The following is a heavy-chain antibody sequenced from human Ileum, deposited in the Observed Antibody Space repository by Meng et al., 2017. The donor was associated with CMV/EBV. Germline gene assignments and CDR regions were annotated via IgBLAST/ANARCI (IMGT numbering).Heavy chain of an antibody. J-gene: IGHJ4*02. Sequence: TCTFSGFSLRTSGVGVGWIRQPPGKALEWLALIYWNDDKRYSPSLKSRLTITKDTSKNQVVLTMTNMDPVDTATYYCALVTVTAEFDYWGQGTLVTVSS. CDR1: GFSLRTSGVG. CDR2: IYWNDDK. D-gene: IGHD4-17*01. V-gene: IGHV2-5*01. CDR3: ALVTVTAEFDY.